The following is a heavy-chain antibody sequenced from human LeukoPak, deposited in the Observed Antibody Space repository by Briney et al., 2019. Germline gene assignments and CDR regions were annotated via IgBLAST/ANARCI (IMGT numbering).Heavy chain of an antibody. Sequence: SQTLSLTCAVSGGSISSGGYSWSWIRQPPGKGLEWIGYIYHSGSTYYNPSLKSRVTISVDRSKNQFSLKLSSVTAADTAVYYCARDNGPEEQNYYFDYWGQGTLVTVSS. CDR3: ARDNGPEEQNYYFDY. J-gene: IGHJ4*02. D-gene: IGHD1/OR15-1a*01. V-gene: IGHV4-30-2*01. CDR2: IYHSGST. CDR1: GGSISSGGYS.